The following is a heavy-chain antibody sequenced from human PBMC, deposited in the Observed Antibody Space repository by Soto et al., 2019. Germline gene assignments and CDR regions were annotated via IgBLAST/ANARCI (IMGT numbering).Heavy chain of an antibody. J-gene: IGHJ4*02. D-gene: IGHD2-21*01. CDR2: ISAYNGNT. Sequence: GASVKVSCKASGYTFTSYGISWVRQAPGQGLEWTGWISAYNGNTNYAQKLQGRVTMTTDTSTSTAYMELRSLRSDDTAVYYCARDYIFAYCGGDCYSFDYWGQGTLVTVSS. V-gene: IGHV1-18*01. CDR1: GYTFTSYG. CDR3: ARDYIFAYCGGDCYSFDY.